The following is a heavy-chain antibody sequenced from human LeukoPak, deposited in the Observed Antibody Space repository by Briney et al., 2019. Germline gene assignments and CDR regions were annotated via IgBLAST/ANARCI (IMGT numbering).Heavy chain of an antibody. Sequence: SETLSLTCTVSGGSISSYYWSWIRQPPGKGLEWIGYIYYSGSTNYNPSLKSRVTISVDTSKNQFSLQLNSVTPEDTAVYYCARDRSQARGAYGDYEILDYWGQGTLVTVSS. CDR2: IYYSGST. J-gene: IGHJ4*02. CDR3: ARDRSQARGAYGDYEILDY. D-gene: IGHD4-17*01. CDR1: GGSISSYY. V-gene: IGHV4-59*12.